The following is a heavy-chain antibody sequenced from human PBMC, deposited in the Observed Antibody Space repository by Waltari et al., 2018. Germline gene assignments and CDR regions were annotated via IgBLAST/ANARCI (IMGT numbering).Heavy chain of an antibody. V-gene: IGHV1-18*04. Sequence: VQMVQSGTEVKKPGASVKVSCKYSGYTFSNYGIRWVRLAPGQGLEGMGWIRGYNGNTMYAPKVQGRVNVTPHTSTGTTYIELSSLRSDYPAVYYCARTYYYDSSDFDHWGQGTLVTVSS. J-gene: IGHJ4*02. CDR3: ARTYYYDSSDFDH. CDR1: GYTFSNYG. D-gene: IGHD3-22*01. CDR2: IRGYNGNT.